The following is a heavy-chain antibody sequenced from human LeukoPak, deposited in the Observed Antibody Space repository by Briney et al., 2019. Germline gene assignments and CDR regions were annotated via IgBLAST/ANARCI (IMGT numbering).Heavy chain of an antibody. J-gene: IGHJ4*02. Sequence: GGSLRLSCATSGFTFSSYGMSWVRQAPGKGLEWVSAISGSGGSTYYADSVKGRFTISRDNSKSTLYLQMNSLRAEDTAVYYCAKDSRGYDSHWGQGTLVTVSS. CDR3: AKDSRGYDSH. V-gene: IGHV3-23*01. D-gene: IGHD3-22*01. CDR2: ISGSGGST. CDR1: GFTFSSYG.